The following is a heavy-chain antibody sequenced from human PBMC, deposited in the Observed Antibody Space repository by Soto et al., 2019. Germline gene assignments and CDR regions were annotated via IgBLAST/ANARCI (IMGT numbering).Heavy chain of an antibody. J-gene: IGHJ5*02. CDR3: AKGTRSGFYWFEP. CDR1: GFTFSSYA. D-gene: IGHD6-19*01. V-gene: IGHV3-23*01. CDR2: ISGSGGST. Sequence: LRLSCAASGFTFSSYAMSWVRQSPGKVLEWVSAISGSGGSTYYADSVKGRFTISRDNSKNTMYLQMNRLRAEDTAVYYCAKGTRSGFYWFEPWGQGTMVTVSS.